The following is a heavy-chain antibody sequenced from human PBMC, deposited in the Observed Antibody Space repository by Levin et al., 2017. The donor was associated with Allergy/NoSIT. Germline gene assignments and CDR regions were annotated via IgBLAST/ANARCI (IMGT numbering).Heavy chain of an antibody. CDR3: ARGYYDTSAYTLF. CDR1: EFTFRNYW. Sequence: GGSLRLSCAASEFTFRNYWMHWVRQAPGKGLVWVSRINGDGSSTNYADSVKGRFTISRDNAKNTLYLQMDSLRVEDTAVYFCARGYYDTSAYTLFWGQGTLVSVSS. D-gene: IGHD3-22*01. V-gene: IGHV3-74*01. CDR2: INGDGSST. J-gene: IGHJ4*02.